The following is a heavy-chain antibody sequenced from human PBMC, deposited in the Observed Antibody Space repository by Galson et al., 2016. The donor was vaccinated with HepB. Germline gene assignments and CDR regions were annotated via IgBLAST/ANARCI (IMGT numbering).Heavy chain of an antibody. Sequence: SLRLSCAASGLTFSNFWMTWVRQAPGKGLEWVANINQDGTEKHYLDSVRCRFPISRDNAKSSLFLQMNSLRAEDTAVYFCARAYQYTLDYWGQGTLVTVSS. CDR3: ARAYQYTLDY. D-gene: IGHD1-1*01. CDR1: GLTFSNFW. V-gene: IGHV3-7*04. CDR2: INQDGTEK. J-gene: IGHJ4*02.